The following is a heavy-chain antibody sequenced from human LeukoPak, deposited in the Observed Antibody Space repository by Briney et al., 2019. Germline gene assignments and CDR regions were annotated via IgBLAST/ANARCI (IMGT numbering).Heavy chain of an antibody. CDR3: ARAGSGWCSMDV. V-gene: IGHV3-64*01. CDR1: GFALSSYA. J-gene: IGHJ6*02. D-gene: IGHD6-19*01. Sequence: GGSLRLSCAASGFALSSYAMHWVRQAPGKGLEYVSAISSNGAITYYANSVKGRFTISRDNSKNTLYLQMGSLRVEDMAVYYCARAGSGWCSMDVWGQGTTVTVSS. CDR2: ISSNGAIT.